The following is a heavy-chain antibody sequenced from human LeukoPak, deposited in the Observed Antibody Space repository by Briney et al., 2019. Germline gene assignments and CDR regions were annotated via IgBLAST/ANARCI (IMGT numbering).Heavy chain of an antibody. D-gene: IGHD6-19*01. CDR1: GFIFGDYV. J-gene: IGHJ5*02. CDR3: ARGSGWYDL. CDR2: IRSKTYGGAT. V-gene: IGHV3-49*04. Sequence: GGSLRLSCTASGFIFGDYVMSWVRQAPGKGLEWVGLIRSKTYGGATEYVASVKGRFTISRDDSKSIAYLEMNSLKTEDTAVYYCARGSGWYDLWGQGTLVIVSS.